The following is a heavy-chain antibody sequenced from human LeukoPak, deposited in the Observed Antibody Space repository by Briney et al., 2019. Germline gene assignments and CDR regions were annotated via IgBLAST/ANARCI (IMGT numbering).Heavy chain of an antibody. D-gene: IGHD1-26*01. CDR2: ISLTGLT. V-gene: IGHV4-4*02. CDR1: GGSISNTNW. Sequence: PSETLSLTCGVSGGSISNTNWWSWVRQPPGQGLEWIGEISLTGLTYYNPSLESRVTVSLDKSKNQLSLNLTSVTAADTAVYYCSRESGAFSPFGYWGQGTLVTVLS. CDR3: SRESGAFSPFGY. J-gene: IGHJ4*02.